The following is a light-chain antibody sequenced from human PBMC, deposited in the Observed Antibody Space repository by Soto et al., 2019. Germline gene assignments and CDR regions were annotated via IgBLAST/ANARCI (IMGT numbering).Light chain of an antibody. V-gene: IGKV1-6*01. Sequence: AVQMTQSPSSLSASVGDRVTITCRASQDIRNGLGWYQQKPGKAPELLIYAASSLRSGVPSRFSGSASGTDFTLTISSLQPEDFATYYCLQDHIYPWTFGQGTKVEI. CDR3: LQDHIYPWT. CDR2: AAS. J-gene: IGKJ1*01. CDR1: QDIRNG.